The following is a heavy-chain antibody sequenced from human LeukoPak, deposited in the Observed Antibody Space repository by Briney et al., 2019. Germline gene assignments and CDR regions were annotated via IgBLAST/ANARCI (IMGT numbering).Heavy chain of an antibody. D-gene: IGHD2-2*01. V-gene: IGHV3-11*01. CDR1: GFTFSDYY. CDR2: ISSSGSTI. Sequence: PGGSLRLSCAASGFTFSDYYMSWIRQAPGKGLEWVSYISSSGSTIYYADSVKGRFTISRDNAKNSLYLQMNSLRAEDTAVYYCARARRIVVVPAAIADWGQGTLVTVSS. CDR3: ARARRIVVVPAAIAD. J-gene: IGHJ4*02.